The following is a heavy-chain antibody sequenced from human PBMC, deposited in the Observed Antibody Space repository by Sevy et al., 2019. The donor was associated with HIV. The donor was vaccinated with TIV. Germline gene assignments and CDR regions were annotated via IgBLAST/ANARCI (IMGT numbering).Heavy chain of an antibody. CDR1: GGSISTNSYY. D-gene: IGHD4-17*01. CDR3: GRHGDGDYHTYFDY. J-gene: IGHJ4*02. V-gene: IGHV4-39*01. CDR2: IYYNGYS. Sequence: SETLSLTCTVSGGSISTNSYYWGWIRQPPGKGLELIGSIYYNGYSYYNPSLKSRVTISVDTSKNQFSLMLISVTAAYTAVYYCGRHGDGDYHTYFDYCGQGTLVTVSS.